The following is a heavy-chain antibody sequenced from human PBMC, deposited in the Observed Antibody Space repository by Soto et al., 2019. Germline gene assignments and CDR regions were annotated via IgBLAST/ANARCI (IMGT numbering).Heavy chain of an antibody. J-gene: IGHJ4*02. CDR1: GFTVSSNY. Sequence: GSLRLSCAASGFTVSSNYMSWVRQAPGKGLEWVSVIYRGGSTYYADSVKGRFTISRDNSKNMLYIQMNSLRAEDTAVYYCARSGYTSSWTGYYFDYWGQGTLVTVSS. CDR2: IYRGGST. V-gene: IGHV3-53*01. D-gene: IGHD6-13*01. CDR3: ARSGYTSSWTGYYFDY.